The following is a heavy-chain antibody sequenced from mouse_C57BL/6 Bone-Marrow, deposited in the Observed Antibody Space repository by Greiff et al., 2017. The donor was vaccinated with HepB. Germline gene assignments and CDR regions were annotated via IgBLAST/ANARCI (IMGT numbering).Heavy chain of an antibody. V-gene: IGHV5-4*01. CDR1: GFTFSSYA. J-gene: IGHJ3*01. CDR3: ARDGGMVTGANWDDWFAY. D-gene: IGHD4-1*01. CDR2: ISDGGSYT. Sequence: DVMLVESGGGLVKPGGSLKLSCAASGFTFSSYAMSWVRQTPEKRLEWVATISDGGSYTYYPDNVKGRFTISRDNAKNNLYLQMSHLKSEDTAMYYCARDGGMVTGANWDDWFAYWGQGTLVTVSA.